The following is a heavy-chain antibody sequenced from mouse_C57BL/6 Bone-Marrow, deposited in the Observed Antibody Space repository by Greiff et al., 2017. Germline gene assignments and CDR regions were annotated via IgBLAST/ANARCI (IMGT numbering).Heavy chain of an antibody. J-gene: IGHJ2*01. CDR1: GFTFSSYG. D-gene: IGHD1-1*01. CDR3: ARHRLRSPFDY. Sequence: EVQGVESGGDLVKPGGSLKLSCAASGFTFSSYGMSWVRQTPDTRLEWVATISSGGSYTYYPDSVKGRFTISRDNAKNTLYLQMSSLKSEDTAMYYCARHRLRSPFDYWGQGTTLTVSS. V-gene: IGHV5-6*01. CDR2: ISSGGSYT.